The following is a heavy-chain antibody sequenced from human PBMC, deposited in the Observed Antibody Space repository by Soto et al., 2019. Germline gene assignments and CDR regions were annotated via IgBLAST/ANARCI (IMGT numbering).Heavy chain of an antibody. CDR1: ELAFSRYW. CDR2: IKQDGSET. J-gene: IGHJ4*02. D-gene: IGHD3-22*01. Sequence: GGSLRLSCAASELAFSRYWMSWVRTAPGKGLEWVANIKQDGSETYYVDSVKGRFTISRDNAKNSLYLQMSSLRAEDTAVYYCARDSVFYDSTGDFDYWGQGTVVTVSS. V-gene: IGHV3-7*01. CDR3: ARDSVFYDSTGDFDY.